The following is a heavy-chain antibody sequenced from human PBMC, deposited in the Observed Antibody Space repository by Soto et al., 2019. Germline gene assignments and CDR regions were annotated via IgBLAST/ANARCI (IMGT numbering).Heavy chain of an antibody. CDR3: AREHGSGRYHHTMDV. D-gene: IGHD3-10*01. CDR1: GGSFSGYS. Sequence: QVQLQQWGAGLLKPSETLSLTCAVYGGSFSGYSWSWIRQPPGQGLEWIGEINHSGRTNYNPSLKGRATTSVDTSKIQFCLKLRSVTAADTAVYYCAREHGSGRYHHTMDVWCQGTTVTVSS. J-gene: IGHJ6*02. CDR2: INHSGRT. V-gene: IGHV4-34*01.